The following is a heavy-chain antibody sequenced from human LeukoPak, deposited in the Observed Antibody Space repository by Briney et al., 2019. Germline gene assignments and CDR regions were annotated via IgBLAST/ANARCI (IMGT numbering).Heavy chain of an antibody. CDR3: ARDKPTRHNAFDI. V-gene: IGHV3-33*01. CDR2: IWYDGSEK. Sequence: PGGSLRLSCAASGFTFNTYGMHWVRHAPGKGLEWVAVIWYDGSEKYYVDSVKGRFTISRDNSKNTLYLQMDNLRVEDTAVYYCARDKPTRHNAFDIWGQGTTVIVSP. J-gene: IGHJ3*02. CDR1: GFTFNTYG.